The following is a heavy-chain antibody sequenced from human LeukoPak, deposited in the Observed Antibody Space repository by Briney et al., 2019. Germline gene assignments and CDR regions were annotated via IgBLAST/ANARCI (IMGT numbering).Heavy chain of an antibody. J-gene: IGHJ3*02. CDR1: GYTFTSYY. CDR3: ATGDSSGYDDDAFDI. Sequence: GASVKVSCKASGYTFTSYYMHWVRQAPGQGLEWMGIINPSGGSTGYAQKFQGRVTMTRDTSTSTVYMELSSLRSEDTAVYYCATGDSSGYDDDAFDIWGQGTMVTVSS. CDR2: INPSGGST. V-gene: IGHV1-46*01. D-gene: IGHD3-22*01.